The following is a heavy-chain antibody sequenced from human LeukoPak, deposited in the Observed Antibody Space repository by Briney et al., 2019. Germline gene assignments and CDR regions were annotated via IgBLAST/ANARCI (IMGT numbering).Heavy chain of an antibody. Sequence: SETLSLTCTVSGGSISSYYWSWIRQPAGKGLEWIGRIYTSGSTNYNPSLKSRVTMSVDTSKNQFSLKLSSVTAADTAVYYCARVLAYYYDSSGYGGYYFDYWGQGTLVTVSS. CDR3: ARVLAYYYDSSGYGGYYFDY. D-gene: IGHD3-22*01. V-gene: IGHV4-4*07. J-gene: IGHJ4*02. CDR1: GGSISSYY. CDR2: IYTSGST.